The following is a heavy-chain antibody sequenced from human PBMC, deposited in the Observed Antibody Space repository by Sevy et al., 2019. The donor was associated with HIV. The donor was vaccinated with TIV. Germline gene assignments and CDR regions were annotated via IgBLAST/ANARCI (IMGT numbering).Heavy chain of an antibody. Sequence: GGSLRLSCAASGFTFDDYTMDWVRQAPGKGLEWVSLISWDGGSTYYADSVKGRFTISRDNSKNSLYLQMNSLRTEDTALYYCANDRNSYGSFSEFDYWGQGTLVTVSS. CDR3: ANDRNSYGSFSEFDY. D-gene: IGHD5-18*01. CDR2: ISWDGGST. V-gene: IGHV3-43*01. CDR1: GFTFDDYT. J-gene: IGHJ4*02.